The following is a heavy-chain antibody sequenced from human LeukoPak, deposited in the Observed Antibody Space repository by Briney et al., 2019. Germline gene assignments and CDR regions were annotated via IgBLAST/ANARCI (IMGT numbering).Heavy chain of an antibody. D-gene: IGHD3-3*01. CDR2: ISYDGSNK. V-gene: IGHV3-30-3*01. CDR3: ARDPNTYYDFWSGSHFDY. J-gene: IGHJ4*02. Sequence: PGGSLRLSCAASGFTFSSYAMHWVRQAPGKGLEWVAVISYDGSNKYYADSVKGRFTISRDNSKNTLYLQMNSLRAEDTAVYYCARDPNTYYDFWSGSHFDYWGQGTLVTVSS. CDR1: GFTFSSYA.